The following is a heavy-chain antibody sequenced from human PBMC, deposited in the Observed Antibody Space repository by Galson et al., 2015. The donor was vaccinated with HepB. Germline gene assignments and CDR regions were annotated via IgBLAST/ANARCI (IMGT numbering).Heavy chain of an antibody. CDR2: IRSKASNYGT. Sequence: LRLSCAASGFTFSGSAIHWVRQTSGQGLAWVGRIRSKASNYGTAYAPSLKGRFTISRDDSKNTAYLHMKSLKTEDTAVYYCTRLGDLSGYRSSWGQGTLVTVSS. CDR3: TRLGDLSGYRSS. CDR1: GFTFSGSA. D-gene: IGHD6-13*01. V-gene: IGHV3-73*01. J-gene: IGHJ4*02.